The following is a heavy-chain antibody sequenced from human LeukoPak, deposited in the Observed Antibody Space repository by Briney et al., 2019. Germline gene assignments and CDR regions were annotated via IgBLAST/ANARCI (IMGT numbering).Heavy chain of an antibody. Sequence: GGSLRLSCAASGFTFSSYAMSWVRQAPGKGLEWVSAISGSGGSTYYADSVKGRFTISRDNAKNSLYLQMNSLRAEDTAVYYCARDLSGSYGYWGQGTLVTVSS. CDR1: GFTFSSYA. J-gene: IGHJ4*02. D-gene: IGHD1-26*01. CDR3: ARDLSGSYGY. V-gene: IGHV3-23*01. CDR2: ISGSGGST.